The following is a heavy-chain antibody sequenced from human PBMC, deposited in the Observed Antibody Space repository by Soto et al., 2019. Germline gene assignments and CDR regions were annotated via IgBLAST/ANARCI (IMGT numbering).Heavy chain of an antibody. CDR3: ARENSVQAWLHHFDH. CDR2: ISDDGASI. Sequence: LRLCCEASGFSFSSFAMNWVRQAPGRGLEWVSYISDDGASIYYADSLKGRFTISRDNAKNSLSLQMNNLRAEDTAVYYCARENSVQAWLHHFDHWGLGXLVTVYS. CDR1: GFSFSSFA. V-gene: IGHV3-48*03. J-gene: IGHJ4*02. D-gene: IGHD5-18*01.